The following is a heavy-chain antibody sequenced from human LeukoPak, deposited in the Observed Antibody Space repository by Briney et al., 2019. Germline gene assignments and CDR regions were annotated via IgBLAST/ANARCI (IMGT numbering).Heavy chain of an antibody. J-gene: IGHJ6*02. CDR1: GFTFSSYS. V-gene: IGHV3-21*01. D-gene: IGHD3-3*01. Sequence: GGSLRLSCAASGFTFSSYSMNWVRQAPGKGLEWVSSISSSSSYIYYADSVKGRFTISRDNAKNSLYLQMNSLRAEDTAVYYCARDRITITGGNYYYYGMDVWGQGTTVTGSS. CDR3: ARDRITITGGNYYYYGMDV. CDR2: ISSSSSYI.